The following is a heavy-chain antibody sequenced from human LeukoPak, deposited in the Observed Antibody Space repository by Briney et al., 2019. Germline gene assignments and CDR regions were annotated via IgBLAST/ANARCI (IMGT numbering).Heavy chain of an antibody. Sequence: PGGSLRLSCAASGFTFSSYWMHWVRQGPGKGLVWVSRINSDGSSTSYADSVKGRFTISRDSAKNTLYLQMNSLRAEDTAVYYCARGGYYDSSGYYYPPYFDYWGQGTLVTVSS. V-gene: IGHV3-74*01. CDR1: GFTFSSYW. CDR3: ARGGYYDSSGYYYPPYFDY. D-gene: IGHD3-22*01. CDR2: INSDGSST. J-gene: IGHJ4*02.